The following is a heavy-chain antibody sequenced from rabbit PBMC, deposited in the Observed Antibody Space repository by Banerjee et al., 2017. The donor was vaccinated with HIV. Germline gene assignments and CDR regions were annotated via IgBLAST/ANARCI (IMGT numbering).Heavy chain of an antibody. CDR3: ARGALSTHWAYDL. Sequence: QSLEESGGDLVKPGASLTLTCTASGLDFSRGFYMCWVRQAPGKGLEWIACIYTGSSGSTYYARWTKGRFTVSKTSSTTVTLQMTSLTAADTAAYFCARGALSTHWAYDLWGPGTLAPS. D-gene: IGHD7-1*01. CDR2: IYTGSSGST. CDR1: GLDFSRGFY. V-gene: IGHV1S40*01. J-gene: IGHJ4*01.